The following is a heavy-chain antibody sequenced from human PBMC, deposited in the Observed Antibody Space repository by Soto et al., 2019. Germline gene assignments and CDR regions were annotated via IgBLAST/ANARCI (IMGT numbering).Heavy chain of an antibody. J-gene: IGHJ6*02. Sequence: QVQLVQSGAEVKKPGSSVKVSCKASGGTFSSYAISWVRQAPGQGLEWMGGIIPIFGTANYAQKFQGRVTITADESTSTAYMELSSLSSEDTAVYYCATLPVIRHHYYNYGMDVWGQGTTVTVSS. D-gene: IGHD2-21*01. CDR3: ATLPVIRHHYYNYGMDV. V-gene: IGHV1-69*12. CDR1: GGTFSSYA. CDR2: IIPIFGTA.